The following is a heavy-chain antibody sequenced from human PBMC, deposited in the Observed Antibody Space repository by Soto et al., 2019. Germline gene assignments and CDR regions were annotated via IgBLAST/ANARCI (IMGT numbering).Heavy chain of an antibody. V-gene: IGHV1-46*04. Sequence: QVLLAQSGAEVKKHGASVKVSCKAFGYTFTSYYIHWVRQAPGQGLEWMGIINPSGGYTNYAQKLQGRVTMTSDTCTITVYMDLRRLTSEDTAVYDYAREGRTYSTERGAFDDWGRGALVTVSS. J-gene: IGHJ4*02. CDR3: AREGRTYSTERGAFDD. D-gene: IGHD2-21*01. CDR2: INPSGGYT. CDR1: GYTFTSYY.